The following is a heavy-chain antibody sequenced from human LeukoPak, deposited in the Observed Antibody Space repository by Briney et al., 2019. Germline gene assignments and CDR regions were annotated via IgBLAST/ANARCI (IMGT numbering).Heavy chain of an antibody. CDR2: INPGDSDT. Sequence: GESLKISCKASGYRFTTYWIGWVRQLPGKGLEWMGIINPGDSDTRYSPSFQGQVTISADKSINTAYLQWRSLKASDTAMYYCARSGVPGAMTWFDPWGQGTLVTVSS. J-gene: IGHJ5*02. CDR1: GYRFTTYW. D-gene: IGHD2-2*01. CDR3: ARSGVPGAMTWFDP. V-gene: IGHV5-51*01.